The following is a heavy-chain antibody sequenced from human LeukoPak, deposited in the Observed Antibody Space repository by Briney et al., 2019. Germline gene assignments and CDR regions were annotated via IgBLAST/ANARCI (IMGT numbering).Heavy chain of an antibody. J-gene: IGHJ4*02. CDR1: GFTFSNAW. D-gene: IGHD5-24*01. V-gene: IGHV3-23*01. Sequence: PGGSLRLSCAASGFTFSNAWMSWVRQAPGKGLDWVSGVSGDGGSTYYADSVRGRFTISRDNSKNTVYLQMNSLRAEDTAIYCAKGRDGYNSIDYWGQGTLVTVSS. CDR3: AKGRDGYNSIDY. CDR2: VSGDGGST.